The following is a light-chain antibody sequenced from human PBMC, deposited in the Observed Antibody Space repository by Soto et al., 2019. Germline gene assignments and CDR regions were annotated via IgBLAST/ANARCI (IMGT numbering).Light chain of an antibody. CDR2: AAS. CDR3: QQSYATVRT. J-gene: IGKJ4*01. CDR1: QTISSW. Sequence: DIQMTQSPSTLSASVGDRVTITCRASQTISSWLSWYQQKPGKAPKLLIYAASTLESGVSSRFSGRGSGTEFTLTITSLQPEDFGIYYCQQSYATVRTFGGGTKVDIK. V-gene: IGKV1-5*01.